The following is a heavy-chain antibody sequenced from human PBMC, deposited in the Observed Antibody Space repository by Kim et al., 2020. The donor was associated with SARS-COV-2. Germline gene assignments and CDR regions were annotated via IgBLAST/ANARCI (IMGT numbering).Heavy chain of an antibody. J-gene: IGHJ4*02. CDR3: AKLGGRGATWHNLYFDY. Sequence: GGSLRLSCAASGFTFSNFAMTWVRQPPGKGLEWVAVIFGGGITTYYVDSVRGRFTISRDNSKNTLYLQMNSLRAEDTAAYYCAKLGGRGATWHNLYFDYWGQGTLVTVSP. D-gene: IGHD3-16*01. V-gene: IGHV3-23*03. CDR2: IFGGGITT. CDR1: GFTFSNFA.